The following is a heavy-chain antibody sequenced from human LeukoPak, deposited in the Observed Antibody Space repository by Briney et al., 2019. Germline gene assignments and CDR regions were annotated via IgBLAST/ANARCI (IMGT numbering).Heavy chain of an antibody. CDR2: IYHSGST. CDR3: ARHSAYCSSTSCDRSSRHGWFDP. V-gene: IGHV4-30-2*01. J-gene: IGHJ5*02. CDR1: GGSISSGGYY. D-gene: IGHD2-2*01. Sequence: SQTLSLTCTVSGGSISSGGYYWSWIRQPPGKGLEWIGYIYHSGSTYYNPSLKSRVTISVDRSKNQFSLKLSSVTAADTAVYYCARHSAYCSSTSCDRSSRHGWFDPWGQGTLVTVSS.